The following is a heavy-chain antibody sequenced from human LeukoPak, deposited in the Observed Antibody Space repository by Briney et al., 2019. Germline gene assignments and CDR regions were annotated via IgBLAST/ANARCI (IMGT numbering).Heavy chain of an antibody. D-gene: IGHD2-2*01. CDR2: IYYSGGT. J-gene: IGHJ6*03. V-gene: IGHV4-30-4*08. Sequence: SETLSLTCTVSGGSISSGDYYWSWIRQPPGKGLEWIGYIYYSGGTYYNPSLKSRVTISVDTSKNQFSLKLSSVTAADTAVYYCASSIVVVPAAMDYYYMDVWGKGTTVTVSS. CDR1: GGSISSGDYY. CDR3: ASSIVVVPAAMDYYYMDV.